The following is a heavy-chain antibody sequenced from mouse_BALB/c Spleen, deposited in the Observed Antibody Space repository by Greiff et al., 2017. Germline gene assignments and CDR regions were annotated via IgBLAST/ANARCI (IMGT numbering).Heavy chain of an antibody. Sequence: EVKLVESGGGLVKPGGSLKLSCAASGFTFSSYTMSWVRQTPEKRLEWVATISSGGGNTYYPDSVKGRFTISRDNAKNNLYLQMSSLRSEDTALYYCARSIYYYGSSYVFYAMDYWGQGTSVTVSS. CDR2: ISSGGGNT. CDR3: ARSIYYYGSSYVFYAMDY. CDR1: GFTFSSYT. D-gene: IGHD1-1*01. J-gene: IGHJ4*01. V-gene: IGHV5-9*03.